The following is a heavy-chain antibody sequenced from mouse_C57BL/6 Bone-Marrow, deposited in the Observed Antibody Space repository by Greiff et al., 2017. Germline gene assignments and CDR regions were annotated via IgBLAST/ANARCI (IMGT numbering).Heavy chain of an antibody. CDR3: ARQSTMITTGAMDY. CDR1: EYEFPSHD. CDR2: INSDGGST. V-gene: IGHV5-2*01. Sequence: EVMLVESGGGLVQPGESLKLSCESNEYEFPSHDMSWVRKTPEKRLELVAAINSDGGSTYYPDTMERRFIISRDNTKKTLYLQMSSLRSEDTDLYYCARQSTMITTGAMDYWGQGTSVTVSS. J-gene: IGHJ4*01. D-gene: IGHD2-4*01.